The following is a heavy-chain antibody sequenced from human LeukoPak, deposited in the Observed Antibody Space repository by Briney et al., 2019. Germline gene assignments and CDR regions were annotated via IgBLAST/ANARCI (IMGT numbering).Heavy chain of an antibody. CDR3: ARHFRVDSSGPYFDC. Sequence: PSETLSLICPVSGGSISTNYWSWIRQPPGKGLEGIGYIYSSGSTSYNPSLESRVTISVDTSRNQFSLKLNSVTAADTAIYYCARHFRVDSSGPYFDCWGQGILVTVSS. J-gene: IGHJ4*02. D-gene: IGHD3-22*01. CDR1: GGSISTNY. V-gene: IGHV4-59*08. CDR2: IYSSGST.